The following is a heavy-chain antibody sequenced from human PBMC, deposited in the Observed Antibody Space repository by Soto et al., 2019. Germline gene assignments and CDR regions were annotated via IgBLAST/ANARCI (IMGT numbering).Heavy chain of an antibody. Sequence: GGSLRLSCAASGFTFSSYAMSWVRQAPGKGLEWVSAISGSGGSTYYADSVKGRFTISRDNSKNTLYLQMNSLRAEDTAVYYCAKDRPSLRFLEWAVDYWGQGTLVTVSS. V-gene: IGHV3-23*01. CDR3: AKDRPSLRFLEWAVDY. CDR2: ISGSGGST. J-gene: IGHJ4*02. CDR1: GFTFSSYA. D-gene: IGHD3-3*01.